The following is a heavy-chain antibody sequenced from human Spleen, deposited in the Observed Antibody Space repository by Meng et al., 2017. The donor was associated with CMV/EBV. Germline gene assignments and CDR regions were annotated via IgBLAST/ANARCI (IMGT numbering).Heavy chain of an antibody. V-gene: IGHV1-46*01. J-gene: IGHJ6*02. CDR1: GYTFTSYY. Sequence: ASVKVSCKASGYTFTSYYMHWVRQAPGQGLEWMGIINPSGGSTSYAQKFQGRVTMTRDTSTSTVYMELSSLRSKDTAVYYCARVGYSSSSWYYYGMDVWGQGTTVTVSS. D-gene: IGHD6-6*01. CDR3: ARVGYSSSSWYYYGMDV. CDR2: INPSGGST.